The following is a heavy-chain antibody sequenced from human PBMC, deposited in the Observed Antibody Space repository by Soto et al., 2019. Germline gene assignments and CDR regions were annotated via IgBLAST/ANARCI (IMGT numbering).Heavy chain of an antibody. J-gene: IGHJ6*04. V-gene: IGHV1-69*13. CDR1: GGTFSSYA. Sequence: GASVKVSCKASGGTFSSYAISWVRQAPGQGLEWMGGVIPIFGTANYAQKFQCRVTITSDESTSTSYIELSSLRSEYTAVYYCSRAPGGALGPGMEVWGKGTTVTVSS. CDR3: SRAPGGALGPGMEV. D-gene: IGHD3-10*01. CDR2: VIPIFGTA.